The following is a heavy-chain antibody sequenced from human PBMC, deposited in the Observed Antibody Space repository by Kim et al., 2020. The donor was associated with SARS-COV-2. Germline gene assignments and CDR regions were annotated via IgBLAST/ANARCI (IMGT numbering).Heavy chain of an antibody. Sequence: YNPSLKSRVTISVDTSKNQFSLKLSSVTAADTAVYYCARESIFGGIKIDYWGQGTLVTVSS. J-gene: IGHJ4*02. CDR3: ARESIFGGIKIDY. V-gene: IGHV4-39*07. D-gene: IGHD3-3*01.